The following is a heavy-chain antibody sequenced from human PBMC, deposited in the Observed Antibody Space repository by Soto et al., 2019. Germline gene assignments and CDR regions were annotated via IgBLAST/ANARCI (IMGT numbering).Heavy chain of an antibody. CDR2: ISYDGSNK. CDR3: AKDWSGGSRLPDV. J-gene: IGHJ6*02. V-gene: IGHV3-30*18. D-gene: IGHD3-10*01. CDR1: GFTFSNYG. Sequence: ALRLSCAASGFTFSNYGMHWVRQAPGKGLEWVAVISYDGSNKYYADSVKGRFTISRDNSKNTLYLQMNSLRAEDTALYYCAKDWSGGSRLPDVWGQGTTVTVSS.